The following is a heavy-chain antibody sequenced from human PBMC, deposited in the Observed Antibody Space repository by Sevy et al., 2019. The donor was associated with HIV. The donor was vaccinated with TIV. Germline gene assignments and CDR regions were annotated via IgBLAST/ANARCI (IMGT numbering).Heavy chain of an antibody. J-gene: IGHJ4*02. CDR1: GFTFSSYA. CDR3: AKSPPRCSGGTCSFDY. D-gene: IGHD2-15*01. V-gene: IGHV3-23*01. Sequence: GGSLRLSCAASGFTFSSYAMSWVRQAPGKGLEWVSAIGGSGGSTYCGDSVKGRFTISRDNSKNTLYLQMNSLRAEDTAVYYCAKSPPRCSGGTCSFDYWGQGTLVTVSS. CDR2: IGGSGGST.